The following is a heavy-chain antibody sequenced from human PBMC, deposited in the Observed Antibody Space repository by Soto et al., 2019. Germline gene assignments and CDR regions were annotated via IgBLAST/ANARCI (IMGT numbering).Heavy chain of an antibody. Sequence: SETLYLTCAVYGGSLSGYYWSWISQPPGRGLEWIRENNHSGSSNYNPSLKSRVTISVHTSKNQFSLKLSSVTAADTAVYYCERGSRETGRVLLWFAEAWFDPWGQGTLVT. V-gene: IGHV4-34*01. J-gene: IGHJ5*02. D-gene: IGHD3-10*01. CDR1: GGSLSGYY. CDR2: NNHSGSS. CDR3: ERGSRETGRVLLWFAEAWFDP.